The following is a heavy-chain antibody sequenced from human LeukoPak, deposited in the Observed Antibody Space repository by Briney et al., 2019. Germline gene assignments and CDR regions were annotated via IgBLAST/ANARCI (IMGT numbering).Heavy chain of an antibody. J-gene: IGHJ3*02. Sequence: SGTSLRLSCAASGFTFSDHYMDWVRQAPGKGLEWVGRTRNKANSYTTEYAASVKGRFTISRDDSKNSLYLQMNSLKTEDTAVYYCARAPDILTGTDDAFDIWGQGTMVTVSS. V-gene: IGHV3-72*01. CDR1: GFTFSDHY. D-gene: IGHD3-9*01. CDR3: ARAPDILTGTDDAFDI. CDR2: TRNKANSYTT.